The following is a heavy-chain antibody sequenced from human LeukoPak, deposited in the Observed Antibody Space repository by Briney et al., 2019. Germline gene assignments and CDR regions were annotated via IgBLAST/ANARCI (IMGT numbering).Heavy chain of an antibody. CDR3: TTDPCGLGHYDFWNNWFDP. V-gene: IGHV3-15*01. CDR2: IKSKTDGGTT. CDR1: GFTFSNAW. J-gene: IGHJ5*02. D-gene: IGHD3-3*01. Sequence: GGSLRLSCAASGFTFSNAWMSWVRQAPGKGLEWVGRIKSKTDGGTTDYAAPVKGRFTISRDDSKNTLYLQMNSLKTEDTAVYYCTTDPCGLGHYDFWNNWFDPWGQGTLVTVSS.